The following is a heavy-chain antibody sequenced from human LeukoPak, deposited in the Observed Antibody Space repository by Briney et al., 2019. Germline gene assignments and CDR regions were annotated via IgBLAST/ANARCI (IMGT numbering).Heavy chain of an antibody. Sequence: GGSLRLSCAASGFTFSSYAMSWVRQAPGKGLEWVSAISGSGGSTYYADSVKGRFTISRDNSKNSLYLLMNSLRAEDTALYYCANGPLSGTHLGYFQHWGQGTLVTVSS. D-gene: IGHD3-10*01. CDR3: ANGPLSGTHLGYFQH. CDR2: ISGSGGST. CDR1: GFTFSSYA. V-gene: IGHV3-23*01. J-gene: IGHJ1*01.